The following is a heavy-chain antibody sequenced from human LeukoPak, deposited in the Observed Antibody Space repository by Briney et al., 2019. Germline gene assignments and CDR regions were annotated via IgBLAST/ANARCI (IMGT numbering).Heavy chain of an antibody. CDR1: GGTFSSYA. CDR2: IIPIFGTA. D-gene: IGHD2-15*01. V-gene: IGHV1-69*05. J-gene: IGHJ6*04. CDR3: ARGDCSGGSCYSDV. Sequence: SVKVSCKASGGTFSSYAIGWVRQAPGQGLEWMGRIIPIFGTANYAQKFQGRVTITTDESTSTAYMELSSLRSEDTAVYYCARGDCSGGSCYSDVWGKGTTVTVSS.